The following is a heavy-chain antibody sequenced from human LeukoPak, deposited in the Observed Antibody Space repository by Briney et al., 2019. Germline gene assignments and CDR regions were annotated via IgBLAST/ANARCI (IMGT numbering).Heavy chain of an antibody. J-gene: IGHJ3*02. D-gene: IGHD2-2*01. CDR2: ISAYNGNT. CDR3: ASRASPYQRDAFDI. V-gene: IGHV1-18*01. Sequence: GASVKVSCKASGYTFTSYGISWVRQAPGQGLEWMGWISAYNGNTNYAQKLQGRVTMTTDTSTSKAYMELRSLRSDDTAVYYCASRASPYQRDAFDIWGQGTMVTVSS. CDR1: GYTFTSYG.